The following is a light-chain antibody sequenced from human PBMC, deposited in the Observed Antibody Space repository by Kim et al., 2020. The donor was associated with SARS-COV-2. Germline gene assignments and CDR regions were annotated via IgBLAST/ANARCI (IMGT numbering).Light chain of an antibody. CDR3: QSLDGSDWV. CDR1: SGSIASDD. CDR2: EHS. V-gene: IGLV6-57*03. J-gene: IGLJ3*02. Sequence: GKTVTISCTRSSGSIASDDVQWYQQRPGSAPITLIYEHSRRPSAVPDRFSGSIDSSSNSASLTISGLKTEDEADYYCQSLDGSDWVFVGGTKLTVL.